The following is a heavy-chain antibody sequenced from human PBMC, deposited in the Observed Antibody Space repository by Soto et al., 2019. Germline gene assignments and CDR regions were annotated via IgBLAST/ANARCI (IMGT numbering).Heavy chain of an antibody. J-gene: IGHJ4*02. D-gene: IGHD3-22*01. Sequence: QVQLQESGPGLVKPSQTLSLTCTVSGGSISSGGYYWSWIRQHPGKGLEWIGYIYYSGSTYYNPSLKSRVTISVETSKNQFSLKLSSVTAADTAVYYCARETYYYDSSGYYSRGSFRYYFDYWGQGTLVTVSS. CDR1: GGSISSGGYY. CDR3: ARETYYYDSSGYYSRGSFRYYFDY. V-gene: IGHV4-31*03. CDR2: IYYSGST.